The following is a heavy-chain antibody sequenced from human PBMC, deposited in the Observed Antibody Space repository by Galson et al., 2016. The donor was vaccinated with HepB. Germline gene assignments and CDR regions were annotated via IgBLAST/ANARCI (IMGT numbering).Heavy chain of an antibody. CDR3: AKAGGAWKQFWFGFGY. D-gene: IGHD5-18*01. CDR2: ISYDGSNK. J-gene: IGHJ4*02. CDR1: GFTFSSYG. Sequence: SLRLSCAASGFTFSSYGMHWVRQAPGKGLEWVAFISYDGSNKYYGESVKGRFTISRDNSKNMLFLQMNSLRAEDTAVYYCAKAGGAWKQFWFGFGYWGQGTLVTVSS. V-gene: IGHV3-30*18.